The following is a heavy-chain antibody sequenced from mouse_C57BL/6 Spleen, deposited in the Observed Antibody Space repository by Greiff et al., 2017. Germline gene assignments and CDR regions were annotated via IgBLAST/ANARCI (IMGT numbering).Heavy chain of an antibody. D-gene: IGHD3-2*02. V-gene: IGHV1-80*01. CDR2: IYPGDGDT. CDR3: AREGGARHSSGYGY. J-gene: IGHJ2*01. Sequence: QVQLQQSGAELVKPGASVKISCKASGYAFSSYWMNWVKQRPGKGLEWIGQIYPGDGDTNYNGKFKGKATLTADKSSSTAYMQLSSLTSEDSAVYFCAREGGARHSSGYGYWGQGTTLTVSS. CDR1: GYAFSSYW.